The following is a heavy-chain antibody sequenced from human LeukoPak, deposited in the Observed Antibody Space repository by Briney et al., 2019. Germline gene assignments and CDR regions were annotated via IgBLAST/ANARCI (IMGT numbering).Heavy chain of an antibody. Sequence: SETLSLTCTVSGGSISSSSYYWGWIRQPPGKGLEWIGSIYYSGNTHYNASLKSRVTISVDTPKNQFSLKLSSVTAADTAIYYCARADSSGYSGIDYWGQGTLVTVSS. CDR2: IYYSGNT. CDR1: GGSISSSSYY. CDR3: ARADSSGYSGIDY. J-gene: IGHJ4*02. D-gene: IGHD3-22*01. V-gene: IGHV4-39*07.